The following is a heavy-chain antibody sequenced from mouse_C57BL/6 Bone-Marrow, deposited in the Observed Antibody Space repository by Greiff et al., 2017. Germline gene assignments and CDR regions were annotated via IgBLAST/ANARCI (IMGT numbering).Heavy chain of an antibody. Sequence: EVQLVESGGDLVKPGGSLKLSCAASGFTFSSYCMSWVRQTPDKSLEWVATISSGGSYTNYPDSVKGRFTISRDNAKNTMYLQMSSRKYEDTAMYYCARAYYYGSWFAYGGQGTLVTVSA. V-gene: IGHV5-6*01. J-gene: IGHJ3*01. CDR2: ISSGGSYT. CDR1: GFTFSSYC. D-gene: IGHD1-1*01. CDR3: ARAYYYGSWFAY.